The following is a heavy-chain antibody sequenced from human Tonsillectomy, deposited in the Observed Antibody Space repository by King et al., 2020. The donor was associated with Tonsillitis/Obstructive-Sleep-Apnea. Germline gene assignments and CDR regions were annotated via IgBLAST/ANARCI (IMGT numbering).Heavy chain of an antibody. CDR3: ARDSGLGYCSAGRCYADY. Sequence: VQLVESGGGLVKPGGSLRLSCAASGFTFSSYSMNWVRQAPGKGLEWVSSISSSSTYVYYADSVKGRFTITRDNAKNSLYLEMNSLRAEDTAVYYCARDSGLGYCSAGRCYADYGGRGTVVTLSS. D-gene: IGHD2-15*01. J-gene: IGHJ4*02. CDR1: GFTFSSYS. V-gene: IGHV3-21*01. CDR2: ISSSSTYV.